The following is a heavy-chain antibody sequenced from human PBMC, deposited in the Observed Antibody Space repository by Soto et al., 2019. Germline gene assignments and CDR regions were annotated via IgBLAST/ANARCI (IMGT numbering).Heavy chain of an antibody. CDR1: GASVSGCDYF. CDR2: ICASGTT. V-gene: IGHV4-39*01. J-gene: IGHJ5*02. CDR3: ARHRRETGTYAHPLDT. Sequence: SETLSLTCTVSGASVSGCDYFWGWVRQPPGKGLAWIGSICASGTTYYNPSLKSRVTISADTSNNQFSLSLNSVTAADTAVYFSARHRRETGTYAHPLDTWGQGTLVTVSS. D-gene: IGHD1-1*01.